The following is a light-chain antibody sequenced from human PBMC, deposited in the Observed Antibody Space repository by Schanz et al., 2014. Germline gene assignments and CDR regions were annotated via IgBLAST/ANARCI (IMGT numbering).Light chain of an antibody. CDR2: GAS. J-gene: IGKJ5*01. CDR3: QQRSNWPEIT. CDR1: QSVFNNY. Sequence: EIVLTQSPGTLSLSLGEGATLSCRASQSVFNNYLAWFQQKPGQAPRLLIFGASSRATGVPDRFSASGSGTDFTLTISSLEPEDFAVYYCQQRSNWPEITFGQGTRLEIK. V-gene: IGKV3D-20*02.